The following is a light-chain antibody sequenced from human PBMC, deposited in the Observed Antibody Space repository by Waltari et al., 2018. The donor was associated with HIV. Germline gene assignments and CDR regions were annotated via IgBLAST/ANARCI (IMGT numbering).Light chain of an antibody. CDR3: CSYACSSTLV. V-gene: IGLV2-23*02. J-gene: IGLJ2*01. Sequence: QSALTQPASVSGSPGLSITISCTATSSDVGSYNLVSWYQQHPGKAPKLLIYEVSKRPSGVSNRFSGSKSGNTASLTISELQAEDEADYYCCSYACSSTLVFGGGTKLTVL. CDR2: EVS. CDR1: SSDVGSYNL.